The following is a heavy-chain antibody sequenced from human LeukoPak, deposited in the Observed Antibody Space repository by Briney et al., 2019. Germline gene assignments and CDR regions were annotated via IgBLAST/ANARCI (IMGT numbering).Heavy chain of an antibody. CDR3: ARARSAVGVFDP. CDR2: ISWNSGSI. Sequence: QPGRSLRLSCAASGFTFDDYAMHWVRQAPGKGLEWVSGISWNSGSIGYADSVKGRFTISRDNSKNTLYLQMNSLRAEDTAVYYCARARSAVGVFDPWGQGTLVTVSS. J-gene: IGHJ5*02. V-gene: IGHV3-9*01. CDR1: GFTFDDYA. D-gene: IGHD6-19*01.